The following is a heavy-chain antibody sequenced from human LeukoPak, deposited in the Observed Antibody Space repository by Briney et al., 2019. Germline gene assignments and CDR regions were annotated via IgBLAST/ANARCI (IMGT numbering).Heavy chain of an antibody. Sequence: GGSLRLSCAASGFTFSSYGMHWVHQAPGKGLEWVAVIWYDGSNKYYADSVKGRFTISRDNSKNTLYLQMNSLRAEDTAVYYCARGGSGWGVPSPPFDYWGQGTLVTVSS. CDR1: GFTFSSYG. D-gene: IGHD6-19*01. CDR3: ARGGSGWGVPSPPFDY. CDR2: IWYDGSNK. J-gene: IGHJ4*02. V-gene: IGHV3-33*01.